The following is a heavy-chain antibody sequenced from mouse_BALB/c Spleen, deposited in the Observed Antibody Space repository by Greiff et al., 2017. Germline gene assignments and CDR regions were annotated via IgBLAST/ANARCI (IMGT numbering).Heavy chain of an antibody. J-gene: IGHJ3*01. Sequence: EVQRVESGPELVKPGASVKIPCKASGYTFTDYNMDWVKQSHGKSLEWIGDINPNNGGTIYNQKFKGKATLTVDKSSSTAYMELRSLTSEDTAVYYCALRFAYWGQGTLVTVSA. V-gene: IGHV1-18*01. CDR1: GYTFTDYN. CDR2: INPNNGGT. CDR3: ALRFAY.